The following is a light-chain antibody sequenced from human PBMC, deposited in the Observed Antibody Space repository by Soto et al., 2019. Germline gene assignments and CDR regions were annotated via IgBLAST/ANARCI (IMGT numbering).Light chain of an antibody. Sequence: LTQPPSASGSPGQSVTISCTGTSSDVGNYNYVSWYQQHPGKAPKLMIYEVNKRPSGVPDRFSGSKSGNTASLTVSGLQAEDEADYFCSAYAGNNDFVVFGGGTKVTVL. V-gene: IGLV2-8*01. CDR1: SSDVGNYNY. J-gene: IGLJ2*01. CDR2: EVN. CDR3: SAYAGNNDFVV.